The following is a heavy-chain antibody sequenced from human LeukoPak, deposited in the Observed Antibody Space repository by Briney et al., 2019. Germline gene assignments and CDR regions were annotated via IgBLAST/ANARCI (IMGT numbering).Heavy chain of an antibody. D-gene: IGHD3-10*01. Sequence: GASVKVSCKASGYTFTGYSIHWVRQAPGQGLEWMGWINPSSGGTNYAQKFQGWVTMTRDTSISTAYMELSRLRSDDTAVYYCAREGDVSGRNWFDPGAREPWSPSPQ. J-gene: IGHJ5*02. CDR3: AREGDVSGRNWFDP. V-gene: IGHV1-2*04. CDR2: INPSSGGT. CDR1: GYTFTGYS.